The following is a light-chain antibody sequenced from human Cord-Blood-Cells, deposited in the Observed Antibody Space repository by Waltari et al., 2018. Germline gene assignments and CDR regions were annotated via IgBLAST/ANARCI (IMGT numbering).Light chain of an antibody. V-gene: IGKV1-5*03. Sequence: DIQMTQSPSTLSASVGDRVTITCRASQSISSWCAWYQQKPGKAPKPLIYKASSLESGVPSRFSGSVSGTEFTLTISSLQPDYFATYYCQQYNSIFTFGPGTKVDIK. J-gene: IGKJ3*01. CDR2: KAS. CDR1: QSISSW. CDR3: QQYNSIFT.